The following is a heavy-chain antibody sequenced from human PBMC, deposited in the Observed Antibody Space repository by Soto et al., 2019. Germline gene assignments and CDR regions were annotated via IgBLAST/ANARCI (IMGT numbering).Heavy chain of an antibody. V-gene: IGHV3-23*01. CDR2: ISGSGGST. J-gene: IGHJ4*02. Sequence: EVQLLESGGGLVQPGGSLRLSCAASGFTFSSYAMSWVRQAPGKGLEWVSAISGSGGSTYYADSVKGRFTISRDNSKNTLYLQMNSLRAEDTAVYYCAKDPLILHYDFWSGYPEIDYWGQGTLVTVSS. CDR1: GFTFSSYA. CDR3: AKDPLILHYDFWSGYPEIDY. D-gene: IGHD3-3*01.